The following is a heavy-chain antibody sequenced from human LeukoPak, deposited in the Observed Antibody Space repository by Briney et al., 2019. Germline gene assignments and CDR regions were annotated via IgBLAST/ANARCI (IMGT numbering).Heavy chain of an antibody. D-gene: IGHD1-1*01. Sequence: ASVKVSCKASGYTFTSYGISWVRQAPGQGLEWMGRMNPNSGSTDYAQKFQGRVTMTRDTSISTAYMELSSLRSEDTALYYCARGVATNYWGQGTLVTVSS. V-gene: IGHV1-8*02. CDR2: MNPNSGST. CDR3: ARGVATNY. J-gene: IGHJ4*02. CDR1: GYTFTSYG.